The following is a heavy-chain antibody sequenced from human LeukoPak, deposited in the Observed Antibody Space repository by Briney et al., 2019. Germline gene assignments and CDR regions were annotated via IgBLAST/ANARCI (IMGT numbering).Heavy chain of an antibody. CDR2: IYYSGST. J-gene: IGHJ4*02. CDR3: ARAGGTGGKSQYYFDY. Sequence: SETLSLTCTVSGGSISSYYWSWIRQPPGKGLEWIGYIYYSGSTNYNPSLKSRVTISVDTSKNQFSLKLSSVTAADTAVYYCARAGGTGGKSQYYFDYWGQGTLVTVSS. D-gene: IGHD2-8*02. V-gene: IGHV4-59*01. CDR1: GGSISSYY.